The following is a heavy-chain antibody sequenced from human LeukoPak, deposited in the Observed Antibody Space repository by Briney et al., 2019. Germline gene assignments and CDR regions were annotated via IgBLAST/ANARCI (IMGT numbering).Heavy chain of an antibody. CDR2: IKQDGSAE. J-gene: IGHJ1*01. Sequence: GGSLRLSCAASGFIFSSYWMAWVRQAPGKGLEWVANIKQDGSAENYVDSVQGRFTISRDNAEKALYLQMNSLRAEDTAMYYCASGSGWLINNWGQGTLVTVSS. CDR3: ASGSGWLINN. CDR1: GFIFSSYW. D-gene: IGHD3-10*01. V-gene: IGHV3-7*01.